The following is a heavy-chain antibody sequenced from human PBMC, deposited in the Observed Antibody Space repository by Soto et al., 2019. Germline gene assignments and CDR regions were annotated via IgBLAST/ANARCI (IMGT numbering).Heavy chain of an antibody. J-gene: IGHJ4*02. D-gene: IGHD3-22*01. V-gene: IGHV3-7*05. CDR1: GFTLSTYY. CDR2: INHAGSVN. Sequence: PGGSLRLSCAASGFTLSTYYMGWVRQAPGKGLEWVANINHAGSVNNYVDSVKGRFTVSSDNAKNSLYLQMNSLRADDTAVYYCVRDHGGSRGYLAQWGQGTQVTVSS. CDR3: VRDHGGSRGYLAQ.